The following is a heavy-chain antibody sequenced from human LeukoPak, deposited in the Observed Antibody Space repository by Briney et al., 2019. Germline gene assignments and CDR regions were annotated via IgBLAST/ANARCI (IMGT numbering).Heavy chain of an antibody. Sequence: GGSLRLSCAAPGFTFSDAWMTWVRQAPGKGLEWVGHIKSTADGGTTDYAAPVKGRFTVSRDDSKNTLYLQMNSLKTEDTAVYYCISGGLVHDYWGQGTLVTVSS. D-gene: IGHD6-19*01. J-gene: IGHJ4*02. V-gene: IGHV3-15*01. CDR3: ISGGLVHDY. CDR2: IKSTADGGTT. CDR1: GFTFSDAW.